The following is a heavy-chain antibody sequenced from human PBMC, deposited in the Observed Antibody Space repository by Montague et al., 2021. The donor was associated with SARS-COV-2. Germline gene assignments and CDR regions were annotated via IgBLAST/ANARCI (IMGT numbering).Heavy chain of an antibody. Sequence: PALVKPTQTLTLTCTSSGFSLRSDDEGVAWIRQSPGQALEWLAVIYWNGDKRYSPSLQRRLTITKDTSENQVVLTMTNMDPVDTATYYCAHRGMIRGLIFDYWGQGTLATVSS. CDR3: AHRGMIRGLIFDY. CDR2: IYWNGDK. J-gene: IGHJ4*02. CDR1: GFSLRSDDEG. V-gene: IGHV2-5*01. D-gene: IGHD3-10*01.